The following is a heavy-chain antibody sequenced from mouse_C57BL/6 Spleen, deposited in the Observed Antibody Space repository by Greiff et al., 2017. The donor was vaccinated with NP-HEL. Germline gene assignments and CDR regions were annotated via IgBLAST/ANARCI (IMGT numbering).Heavy chain of an antibody. J-gene: IGHJ2*01. CDR1: GFTFSSYT. Sequence: EVQLVESGGGLVKPGGSLKLSCAASGFTFSSYTMSWVRQTPEKRLEWVATISGGGGNTYYPDSVKGRFTISRDNAKNTLYLQMSSLRSEDTALYYCARQVYYGNYLDYWGQGTTLTVSS. CDR2: ISGGGGNT. CDR3: ARQVYYGNYLDY. D-gene: IGHD2-1*01. V-gene: IGHV5-9*01.